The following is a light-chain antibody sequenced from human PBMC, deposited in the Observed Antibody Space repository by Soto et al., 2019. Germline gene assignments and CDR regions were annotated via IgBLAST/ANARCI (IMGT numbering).Light chain of an antibody. CDR2: EVN. CDR3: SSYAGSSNV. CDR1: SSDVGGHNY. V-gene: IGLV2-8*01. J-gene: IGLJ1*01. Sequence: QSALTQAPSSSGSPGQSVAISCTGTSSDVGGHNYVSWYQQHPGKAPKLMIYEVNKRPSGVPDRFSGSKSGNTASLTVSGLQAEDEADYYCSSYAGSSNVFGTGTKVTVL.